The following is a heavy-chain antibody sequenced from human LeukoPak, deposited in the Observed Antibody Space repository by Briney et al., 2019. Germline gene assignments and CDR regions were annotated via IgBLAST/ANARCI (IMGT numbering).Heavy chain of an antibody. V-gene: IGHV4-38-2*01. CDR2: IYHSGST. J-gene: IGHJ6*03. CDR1: GYSISSGYY. CDR3: ARAGGGSYPDYYYMDV. Sequence: SETLSLTCAVSGYSISSGYYWGWIRQPPGKGLEWIGSIYHSGSTYYNPSLKSRVTISVDTSKNQFSLKLSSVTAADTAVYYCARAGGGSYPDYYYMDVWGKGTTVTVSS. D-gene: IGHD1-26*01.